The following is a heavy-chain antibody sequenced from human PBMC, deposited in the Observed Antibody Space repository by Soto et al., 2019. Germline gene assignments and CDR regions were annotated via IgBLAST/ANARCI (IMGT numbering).Heavy chain of an antibody. CDR1: GGSISSGDYY. CDR2: IYYSGST. D-gene: IGHD6-13*01. V-gene: IGHV4-30-4*02. Sequence: PSETLSLTCTVSGGSISSGDYYWSWIRQPPGKGLEWIGYIYYSGSTYYNPSLKSRVTISVDTSRNQFSLNLTSVTAADTAVYYCARKGAAASYAHYYMDVWGRGTAVTVSS. CDR3: ARKGAAASYAHYYMDV. J-gene: IGHJ6*03.